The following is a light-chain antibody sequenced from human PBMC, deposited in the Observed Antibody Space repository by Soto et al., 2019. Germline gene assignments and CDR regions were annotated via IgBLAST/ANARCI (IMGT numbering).Light chain of an antibody. V-gene: IGLV1-44*01. Sequence: QSVLTQPPSTSGTPGQRVTIFCSGSNSNIGSNSVNWYQQLPGTAPKLLIYTNNQRPSGVPDRFSGSRSGTSASLAIRGLRSEDEADYYCAAWDDSLHGYVFGGGTKLTVL. J-gene: IGLJ1*01. CDR2: TNN. CDR1: NSNIGSNS. CDR3: AAWDDSLHGYV.